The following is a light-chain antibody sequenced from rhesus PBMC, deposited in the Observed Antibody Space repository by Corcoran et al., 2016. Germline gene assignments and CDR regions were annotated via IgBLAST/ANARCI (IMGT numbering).Light chain of an antibody. CDR2: GAS. J-gene: IGKJ4*01. Sequence: ETVVTQSPATLALSPGERATLSCRASPSVGSYLAWYQQKPGQAPRLLIYGASSRANGIPDRFSGSGFGADLTLTISSLEPEDVGIYYCQQSSNLLTFGGGTKVEIK. V-gene: IGKV3-24*04. CDR3: QQSSNLLT. CDR1: PSVGSY.